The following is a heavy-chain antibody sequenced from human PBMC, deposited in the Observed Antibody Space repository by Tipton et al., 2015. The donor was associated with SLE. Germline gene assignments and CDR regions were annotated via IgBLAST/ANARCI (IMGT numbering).Heavy chain of an antibody. CDR2: TYYREGT. J-gene: IGHJ4*02. CDR1: GGSISSYY. Sequence: TLSLTCTVSGGSISSYYWSWIRQPPGEGLEWIGYTYYREGTNYRPSLKRRVTTSLDTSKNQLSLKLSSATAADTAVYYCARDPRLNWDYGTYFDYWGQGTLVTVSS. D-gene: IGHD3-16*01. CDR3: ARDPRLNWDYGTYFDY. V-gene: IGHV4-59*12.